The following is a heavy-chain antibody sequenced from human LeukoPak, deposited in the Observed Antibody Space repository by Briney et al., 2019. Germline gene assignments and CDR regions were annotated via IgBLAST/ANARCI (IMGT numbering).Heavy chain of an antibody. V-gene: IGHV3-30*04. CDR2: ISYDGSNK. J-gene: IGHJ4*02. CDR3: ARGYSYGPWTY. Sequence: GGSLRLSCAASGFTFSSYAMHWVRQAPGKGLEWVAVISYDGSNKYYADSVKGRFTISRGNAKNSLYLQMNSLRAEDTAVYYCARGYSYGPWTYWGQGTLVTVSS. CDR1: GFTFSSYA. D-gene: IGHD5-18*01.